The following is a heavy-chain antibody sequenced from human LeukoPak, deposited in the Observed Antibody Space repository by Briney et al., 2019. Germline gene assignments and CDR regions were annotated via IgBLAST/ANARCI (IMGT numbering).Heavy chain of an antibody. CDR1: GFTFSSYA. CDR3: ARVREDDYEGFDY. V-gene: IGHV3-30-3*01. J-gene: IGHJ4*02. CDR2: ISYDGSNK. Sequence: QPGRSLRLSCAASGFTFSSYAMHGVRQAPGKGLEGVAVISYDGSNKYYAGSVKGRFTISRDNSKTTLYLQMNSLRAEDTAVYYCARVREDDYEGFDYWGQGTLVTVSS. D-gene: IGHD4-17*01.